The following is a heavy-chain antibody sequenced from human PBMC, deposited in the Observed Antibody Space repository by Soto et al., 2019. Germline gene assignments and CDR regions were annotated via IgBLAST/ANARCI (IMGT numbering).Heavy chain of an antibody. CDR2: IRSKPNNYAT. V-gene: IGHV3-73*02. Sequence: EVQLVESGGGLVHPGGSLKLSCAASGFPFNGSAMHWVRQASGKGLEWVGRIRSKPNNYATAYAASLKGRFTISRDDSKNPADLQMNSLKTEDTAGYYFAGDFYFNIGVWGQGNPVNVSS. CDR3: AGDFYFNIGV. CDR1: GFPFNGSA. J-gene: IGHJ6*01.